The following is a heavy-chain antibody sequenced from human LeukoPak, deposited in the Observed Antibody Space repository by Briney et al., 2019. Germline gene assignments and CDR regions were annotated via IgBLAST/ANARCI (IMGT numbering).Heavy chain of an antibody. J-gene: IGHJ3*02. Sequence: SETLSLTCTVSGGSISTSTYYWAWIRQPPGKGLEWIGSIYYTGTTYYSPSLKSRVTISVDTSKNQFSLKLSSVTAADTAVYYCARRTYDLWSGDYTGAFDIWGQGTMVTVSS. D-gene: IGHD3-3*01. CDR1: GGSISTSTYY. CDR2: IYYTGTT. CDR3: ARRTYDLWSGDYTGAFDI. V-gene: IGHV4-39*07.